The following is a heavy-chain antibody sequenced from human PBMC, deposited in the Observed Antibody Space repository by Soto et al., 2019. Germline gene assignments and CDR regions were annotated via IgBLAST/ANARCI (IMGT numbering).Heavy chain of an antibody. CDR1: GGSFSGYY. Sequence: SETLSLTCAVYGGSFSGYYWSWIRQPPGKGLEWIGEINHSGSTNYNPSLKSRVTISVDTSKNQFSLKLSSVTAADTAVYYCARATSSLWSGYYPYYYYYMDVWGKGTTVTVSS. V-gene: IGHV4-34*01. CDR3: ARATSSLWSGYYPYYYYYMDV. CDR2: INHSGST. J-gene: IGHJ6*03. D-gene: IGHD3-3*01.